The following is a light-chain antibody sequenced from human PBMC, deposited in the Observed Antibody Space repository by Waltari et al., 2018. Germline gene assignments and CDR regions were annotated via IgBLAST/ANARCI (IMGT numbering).Light chain of an antibody. V-gene: IGLV2-23*01. Sequence: QSALTQPASVSESPGQSITISCTGTSSDVGSYNLVSWYQQHPGKAPKLIISEDPKRPQGVSNRFSGSKSGNTASVTISGLQAEDEADYYCCSYAASTISWVFGGGTKLTVL. CDR3: CSYAASTISWV. J-gene: IGLJ3*02. CDR2: EDP. CDR1: SSDVGSYNL.